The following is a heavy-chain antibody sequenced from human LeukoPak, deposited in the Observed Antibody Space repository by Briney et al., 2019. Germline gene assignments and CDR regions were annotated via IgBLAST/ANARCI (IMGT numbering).Heavy chain of an antibody. J-gene: IGHJ4*02. CDR2: ITWNNGST. D-gene: IGHD3-16*01. Sequence: GGSLRLSCAASGFTFDDYAMHWVRQAPGKGLEWVSGITWNNGSTGYADSVKGRFTISRDNAKNSLYLQVNSLRDEDTAVYFCAKDSSYGYVDYWGQGTLVTVSS. V-gene: IGHV3-9*01. CDR3: AKDSSYGYVDY. CDR1: GFTFDDYA.